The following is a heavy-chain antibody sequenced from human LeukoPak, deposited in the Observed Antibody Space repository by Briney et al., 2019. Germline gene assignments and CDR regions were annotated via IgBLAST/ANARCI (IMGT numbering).Heavy chain of an antibody. CDR2: IYSGGST. V-gene: IGHV3-53*01. D-gene: IGHD6-13*01. J-gene: IGHJ4*02. CDR1: GFTVSSNY. CDR3: ARVPDLYSSSWYSFDY. Sequence: GGSLRLSCAASGFTVSSNYMSWDRQAPGKGLEWVSVIYSGGSTYYADSVKGRFTISRDNSKNTLYLQMNSLRAEDTAVYYCARVPDLYSSSWYSFDYWGQGTLVTVSS.